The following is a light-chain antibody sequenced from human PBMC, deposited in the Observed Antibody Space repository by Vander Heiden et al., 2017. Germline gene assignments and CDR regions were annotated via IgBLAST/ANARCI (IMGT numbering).Light chain of an antibody. CDR3: QQYYSYPFT. CDR2: AAS. V-gene: IGKV1-8*01. J-gene: IGKJ3*01. Sequence: AIRVTQSPHPVSVSTGERVTLICRASQGISSYLAWYQQKPGKAPKLLIYAASTLQSGVPSRFSGSGSGTDFTLTISCLQSEDFATYYCQQYYSYPFTFGPGTKVDIK. CDR1: QGISSY.